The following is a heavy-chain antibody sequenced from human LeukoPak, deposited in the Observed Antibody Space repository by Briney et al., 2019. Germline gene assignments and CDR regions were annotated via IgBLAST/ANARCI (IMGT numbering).Heavy chain of an antibody. D-gene: IGHD6-19*01. CDR2: ISSSSSYT. CDR1: GFTFSDYY. V-gene: IGHV3-11*06. Sequence: GGSLRLSCAASGFTFSDYYMSWIRQAPGKGLEWVSYISSSSSYTNYADSVKGRFTISRDNAKNSLYLQMNSLRAEDTAVYYCASRGGSSGWYGYYYYGMDVWGKGTTVTVSS. CDR3: ASRGGSSGWYGYYYYGMDV. J-gene: IGHJ6*04.